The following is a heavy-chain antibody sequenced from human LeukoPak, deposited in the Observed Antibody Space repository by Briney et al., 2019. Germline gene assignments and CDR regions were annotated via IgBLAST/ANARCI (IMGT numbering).Heavy chain of an antibody. J-gene: IGHJ4*02. Sequence: PGRSLRLSCAASGFTFSSYGMHWVRQAPGKGLEWVAVISYDGSNKYYADSVKGRFTISRDNSKNTLYLQMNSLRAEDTAVYYCAKDHPGTVAGTDSDYWGQGTLVTVSS. CDR1: GFTFSSYG. CDR3: AKDHPGTVAGTDSDY. D-gene: IGHD6-19*01. V-gene: IGHV3-30*18. CDR2: ISYDGSNK.